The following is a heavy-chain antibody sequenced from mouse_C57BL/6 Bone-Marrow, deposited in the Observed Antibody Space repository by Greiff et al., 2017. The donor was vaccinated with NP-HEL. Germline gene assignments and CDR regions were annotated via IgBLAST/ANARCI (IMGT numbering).Heavy chain of an antibody. Sequence: QVHVKQSGAELVRPGASVKLSCKASGYTFTDYYINWVKQRPGQGLEWIARIYPGSGNTYYNEKFKGKATLTAEKSSSTAYMQLSSLTSEDSAVYFCARSGYDGYFDVWGTGTTVTVSS. CDR3: ARSGYDGYFDV. CDR1: GYTFTDYY. V-gene: IGHV1-76*01. J-gene: IGHJ1*03. D-gene: IGHD2-2*01. CDR2: IYPGSGNT.